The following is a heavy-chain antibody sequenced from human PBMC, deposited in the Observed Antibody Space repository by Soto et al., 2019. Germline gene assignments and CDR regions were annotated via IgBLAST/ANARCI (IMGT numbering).Heavy chain of an antibody. CDR1: YG. J-gene: IGHJ6*02. CDR2: IYPGDSDT. Sequence: YGGGWMSQMPGKGLEWMGIIYPGDSDTRYSPSFQGQVTISGDKSISTAYLQWSSLRALGTAMYYCARRHVDYYVMEVLVQGTTV. V-gene: IGHV5-51*01. CDR3: ARRHVDYYVMEV.